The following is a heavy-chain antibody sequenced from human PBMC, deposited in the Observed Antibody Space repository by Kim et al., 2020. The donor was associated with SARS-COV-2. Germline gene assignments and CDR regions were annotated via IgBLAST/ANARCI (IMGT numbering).Heavy chain of an antibody. Sequence: ASVKVSCKASGYTFTGYYMHWVLQAPGQGLEWMGRINPNSGGTNYAQKFQGRVTMTRDTSISTAYMELSRLRSDDTAVYYCARETFTYYDFWSGYYTWGQGTLVTVSS. CDR2: INPNSGGT. J-gene: IGHJ5*02. CDR3: ARETFTYYDFWSGYYT. CDR1: GYTFTGYY. D-gene: IGHD3-3*01. V-gene: IGHV1-2*06.